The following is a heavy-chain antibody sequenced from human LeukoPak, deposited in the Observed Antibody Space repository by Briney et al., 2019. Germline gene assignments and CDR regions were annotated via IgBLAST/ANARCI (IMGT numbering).Heavy chain of an antibody. CDR2: IYYSGST. CDR3: ARDPRIRFLESMYHMDV. D-gene: IGHD3-3*01. V-gene: IGHV4-30-4*08. Sequence: PSETLSLTCTVSGGSISSGDYYWSWIRRPPGKGLEWIGYIYYSGSTYYNPSLKSRVTISVDTSKNQFSLKLSSVTAADTAVYYCARDPRIRFLESMYHMDVWGKGTTVTVSS. CDR1: GGSISSGDYY. J-gene: IGHJ6*03.